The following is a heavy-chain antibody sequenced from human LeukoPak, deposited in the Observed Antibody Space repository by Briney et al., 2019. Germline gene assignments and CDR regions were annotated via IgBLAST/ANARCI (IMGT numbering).Heavy chain of an antibody. D-gene: IGHD3-22*01. CDR3: ARGYGHYDSSGYH. CDR1: GFTFSDHY. CDR2: IRNKANSYTT. V-gene: IGHV3-72*01. Sequence: PGGSLRLSCAASGFTFSDHYMDWVRQAPGKGLEWVGRIRNKANSYTTEYAASVKGRFTISRDDSKNSLYLQMNSLKCEDTAVYYCARGYGHYDSSGYHWGQGTLVTVSS. J-gene: IGHJ1*01.